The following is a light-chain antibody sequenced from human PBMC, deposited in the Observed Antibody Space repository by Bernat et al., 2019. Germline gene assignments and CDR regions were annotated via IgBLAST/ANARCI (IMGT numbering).Light chain of an antibody. CDR1: QSVSSSY. Sequence: EIVLTQSPATLSLSPGERATLSCRASQSVSSSYLAWYQQKPGQAPRLLIYGASSRATGIPDRFSGSGSGTDFTLTISRLEPEDFAVYYCQQYGSSPLLTFGGGTKLEIK. V-gene: IGKV3-20*01. CDR3: QQYGSSPLLT. CDR2: GAS. J-gene: IGKJ4*01.